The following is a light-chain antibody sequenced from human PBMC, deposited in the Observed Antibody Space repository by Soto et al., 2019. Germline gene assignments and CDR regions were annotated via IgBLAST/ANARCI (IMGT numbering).Light chain of an antibody. CDR1: QSISNS. V-gene: IGKV3-15*01. Sequence: EIVMTQSPASLSVSPGKTATLSCRASQSISNSLAWYQQKPGQAPSLLIYGASTRATGIPARFSGSGSGTEFTLTISSLQSEDSALYYCQQYNNWPPRTFGQGTKLEIE. CDR2: GAS. J-gene: IGKJ2*01. CDR3: QQYNNWPPRT.